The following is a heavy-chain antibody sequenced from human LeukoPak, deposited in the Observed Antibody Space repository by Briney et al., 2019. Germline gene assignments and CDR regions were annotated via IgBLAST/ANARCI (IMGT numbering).Heavy chain of an antibody. CDR1: GFSFSEYS. Sequence: GSLRLSCAASGFSFSEYSMNWVRQAPGKGLEWVSFISSYSTYIYYADSLKGRFTISRDNAKNSLYLQMNSLRAEDTAVYYCARDSFAGYDSSGYSSYDYWGQGTLATVSS. CDR3: ARDSFAGYDSSGYSSYDY. V-gene: IGHV3-21*01. J-gene: IGHJ4*02. CDR2: ISSYSTYI. D-gene: IGHD3-22*01.